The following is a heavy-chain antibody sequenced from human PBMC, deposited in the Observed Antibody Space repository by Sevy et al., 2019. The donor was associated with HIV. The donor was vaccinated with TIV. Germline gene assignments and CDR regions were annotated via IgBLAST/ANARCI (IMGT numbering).Heavy chain of an antibody. CDR1: GYSISSGYY. V-gene: IGHV4-38-2*01. CDR3: ARHGSQGAVAASFDY. Sequence: SETLSLTCAVSGYSISSGYYWGWIRQSPGKGLEWIGSIYHSGSTYYNPSLKSRVTISVDTSKNQFSLKLSSVTAADTAVYYCARHGSQGAVAASFDYWGQGTLVTVSS. D-gene: IGHD6-19*01. J-gene: IGHJ4*02. CDR2: IYHSGST.